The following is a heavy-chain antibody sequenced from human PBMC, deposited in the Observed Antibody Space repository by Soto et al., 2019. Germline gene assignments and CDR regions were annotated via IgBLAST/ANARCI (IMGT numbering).Heavy chain of an antibody. D-gene: IGHD2-15*01. V-gene: IGHV4-59*01. CDR2: IYYSGST. CDR1: GGSISSYY. Sequence: QVQLQESGPGLVKPSETLSLTCTVSGGSISSYYWSWIRQPPGKGLEWIGYIYYSGSTNYNPSLKSRVTISVDTSKNQFSLKLSSVTAADTAVYYCARDQGGFYCSGGSCYPRFRGWFDPWGQGTLVTVSS. CDR3: ARDQGGFYCSGGSCYPRFRGWFDP. J-gene: IGHJ5*02.